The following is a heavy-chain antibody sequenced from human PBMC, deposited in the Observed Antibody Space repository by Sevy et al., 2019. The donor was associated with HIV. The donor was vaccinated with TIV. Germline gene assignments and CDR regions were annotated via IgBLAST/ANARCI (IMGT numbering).Heavy chain of an antibody. D-gene: IGHD5-12*01. CDR1: GFTFISSV. CDR2: ISTSGGYT. CDR3: AKETPGGFN. J-gene: IGHJ4*02. Sequence: LSLTCAASGFTFISSVISWVRQAPGKGLEWVSTISTSGGYTYYADSVKGRFTISRDNAKNTVWLEMNTLGADDTALYYCAKETPGGFNWGQGTLVTVSS. V-gene: IGHV3-23*01.